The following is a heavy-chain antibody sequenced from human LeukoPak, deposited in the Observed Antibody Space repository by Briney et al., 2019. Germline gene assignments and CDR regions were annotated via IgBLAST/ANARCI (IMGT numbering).Heavy chain of an antibody. CDR2: ISAYNGNT. J-gene: IGHJ3*02. CDR1: GYTFTSYG. CDR3: ARAEENGGAFDI. Sequence: ASVKVSCKASGYTFTSYGISWVRQAPGQGLEWMGWISAYNGNTNYAQKLQGRVTMTTDTSTSTAYMGLRSLRSDDTAVYYCARAEENGGAFDIWGQGTMVTVSS. V-gene: IGHV1-18*01. D-gene: IGHD4-23*01.